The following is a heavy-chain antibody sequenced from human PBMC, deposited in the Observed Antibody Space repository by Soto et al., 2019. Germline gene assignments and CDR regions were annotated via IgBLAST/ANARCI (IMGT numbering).Heavy chain of an antibody. J-gene: IGHJ6*02. V-gene: IGHV1-69*13. CDR2: IIPIFGTA. CDR3: ARAGFSMGYYGMDV. Sequence: SXKVSFKASGGTXSSYAIGLVRQAPGQGLEWMGGIIPIFGTANYAKKFQGRVTSTADESTRTAYMELSSLRSEDTAVYYCARAGFSMGYYGMDVWGQGTMVTVSS. CDR1: GGTXSSYA. D-gene: IGHD1-26*01.